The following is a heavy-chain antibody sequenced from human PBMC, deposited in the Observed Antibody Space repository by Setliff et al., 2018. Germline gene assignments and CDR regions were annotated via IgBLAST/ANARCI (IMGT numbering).Heavy chain of an antibody. J-gene: IGHJ4*02. D-gene: IGHD6-13*01. CDR3: ARDACPYSSNWCHHFDY. CDR1: GFTVSTSY. V-gene: IGHV3-66*01. CDR2: IYSGGSI. Sequence: GGSLRLSCAAPGFTVSTSYMSWVRQAPGKGLEWVSTIYSGGSIFYADSVRGRFTISREPSKDTLSLQMDSLRVEDTAVYYCARDACPYSSNWCHHFDYWGQGTLVTVSS.